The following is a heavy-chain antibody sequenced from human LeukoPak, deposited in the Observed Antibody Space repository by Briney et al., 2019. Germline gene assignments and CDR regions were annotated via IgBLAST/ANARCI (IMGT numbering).Heavy chain of an antibody. Sequence: ASVKVSCKASGYTFTSYGISWVRQAPGQGLEWMGWISAYNGNTNYAQKLQGRVTMTSNTSISTAYMELSSLRSEDTAVYYCARGLPPGSYYYYGMDVWGQGTTVTVSS. CDR1: GYTFTSYG. J-gene: IGHJ6*02. V-gene: IGHV1-18*01. D-gene: IGHD2-2*01. CDR3: ARGLPPGSYYYYGMDV. CDR2: ISAYNGNT.